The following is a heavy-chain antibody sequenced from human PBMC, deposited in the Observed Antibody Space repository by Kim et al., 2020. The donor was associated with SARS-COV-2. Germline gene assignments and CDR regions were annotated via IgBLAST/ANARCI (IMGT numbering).Heavy chain of an antibody. Sequence: ASVKVSCKTSGYGFTNNYLHWVRLAPGQGLEWMGMIYPNGGATTYAQKFQGRVTMTKDTSTNTAYMELSSLTSDDTAMYYCARDLEGFDYWGQGALVTVS. CDR1: GYGFTNNY. V-gene: IGHV1-46*01. D-gene: IGHD1-1*01. CDR2: IYPNGGAT. CDR3: ARDLEGFDY. J-gene: IGHJ4*02.